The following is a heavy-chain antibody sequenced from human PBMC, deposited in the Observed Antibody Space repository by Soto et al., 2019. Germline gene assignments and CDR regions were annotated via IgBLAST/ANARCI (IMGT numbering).Heavy chain of an antibody. J-gene: IGHJ4*02. Sequence: GESLKISCKGSGYTFTNYWIGWVRQMPGKGLEWMGIIYPGDSETRYSPSFQGQVTMSADKSISTAYLQWSSLKASDSAMYYCARKYYYGAGPLDYWGQGTLVTVSS. V-gene: IGHV5-51*01. CDR2: IYPGDSET. CDR3: ARKYYYGAGPLDY. CDR1: GYTFTNYW. D-gene: IGHD3-10*01.